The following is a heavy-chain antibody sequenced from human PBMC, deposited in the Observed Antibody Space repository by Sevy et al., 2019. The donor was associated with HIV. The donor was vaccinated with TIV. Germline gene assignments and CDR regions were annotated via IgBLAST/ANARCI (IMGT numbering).Heavy chain of an antibody. J-gene: IGHJ3*02. CDR1: GGSISSGGYY. D-gene: IGHD2-15*01. CDR3: ARDIIELGYCSGGSCYHGAFDI. CDR2: IYYSGST. Sequence: SETLSLTCTVSGGSISSGGYYWSWIRQHPGKGLEWIGYIYYSGSTYYNPSLKSRVTISVDTSKNQFALKLSSVTAADTAVYYCARDIIELGYCSGGSCYHGAFDIWGQGTMVTVSS. V-gene: IGHV4-31*03.